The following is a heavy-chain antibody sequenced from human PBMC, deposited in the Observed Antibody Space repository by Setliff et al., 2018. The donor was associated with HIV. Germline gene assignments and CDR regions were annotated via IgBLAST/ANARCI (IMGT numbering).Heavy chain of an antibody. V-gene: IGHV3-7*01. J-gene: IGHJ5*02. CDR1: GFTFSSYW. Sequence: GGSLRLSCAASGFTFSSYWMSWVRQAPGKGLEWVATIKQDGSEKSYVASVKGRFTISRDNAQNSLYLQMSSLRAEDTAVYYCARKTYYHDNSGLGWFDPWGQGTLVTVSS. CDR2: IKQDGSEK. D-gene: IGHD3-22*01. CDR3: ARKTYYHDNSGLGWFDP.